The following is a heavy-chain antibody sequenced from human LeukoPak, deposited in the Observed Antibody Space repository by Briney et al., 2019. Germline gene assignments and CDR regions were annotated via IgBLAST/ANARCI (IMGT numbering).Heavy chain of an antibody. CDR3: AREGTGASRWFDP. D-gene: IGHD1-26*01. Sequence: SETLSLTCAVSGGSISTYYWSWIRQPPGKGLERIGYIHYTGNTNYNPSLKSRVTISLDTSKNQFSLKLSSVTAADTAVYYCAREGTGASRWFDPWGQGTLVTVSS. CDR2: IHYTGNT. J-gene: IGHJ5*02. V-gene: IGHV4-59*01. CDR1: GGSISTYY.